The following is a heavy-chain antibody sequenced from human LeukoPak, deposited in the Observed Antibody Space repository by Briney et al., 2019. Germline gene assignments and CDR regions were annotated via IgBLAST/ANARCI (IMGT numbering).Heavy chain of an antibody. CDR3: ARGGPGLTMATTIDY. V-gene: IGHV4-59*02. CDR1: GGSVTTYY. J-gene: IGHJ4*02. Sequence: PSETLSLTCTVSGGSVTTYYWSWIRQPPGKGLEWIGYMHHSGSTNYNPSLKGRVTISPDTSKNHFSLRLSSVTAADTAVYYCARGGPGLTMATTIDYWGQGTLVTVSS. D-gene: IGHD5-24*01. CDR2: MHHSGST.